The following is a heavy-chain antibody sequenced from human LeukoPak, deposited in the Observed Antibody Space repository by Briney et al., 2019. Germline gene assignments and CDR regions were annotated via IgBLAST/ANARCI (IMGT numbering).Heavy chain of an antibody. D-gene: IGHD3-3*01. CDR2: INPSGGSS. CDR1: GYTFTSYY. CDR3: ARGNVRGTIFGVGSPMDV. J-gene: IGHJ6*04. V-gene: IGHV1-46*01. Sequence: ASVKVSCKASGYTFTSYYMHWVRQAPGQGLEWMGIINPSGGSSSYAQKFQGRVTMTRDTSTSTVYMELSSLRSEDTAVYYCARGNVRGTIFGVGSPMDVWGKGTTVTVSS.